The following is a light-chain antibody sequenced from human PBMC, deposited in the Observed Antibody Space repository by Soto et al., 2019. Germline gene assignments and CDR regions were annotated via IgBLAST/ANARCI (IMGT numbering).Light chain of an antibody. CDR3: QQSYSTPRT. CDR1: QNIYTW. CDR2: KAS. J-gene: IGKJ1*01. V-gene: IGKV1-5*03. Sequence: DYHVTQSPSTLSASVGDRVTITCRASQNIYTWLAWYQQKPGIAPKLLIHKASTLESGVPSRFSGSGSGTDFTLTISSLQPEDFATYYCQQSYSTPRTFGQGTKVDIK.